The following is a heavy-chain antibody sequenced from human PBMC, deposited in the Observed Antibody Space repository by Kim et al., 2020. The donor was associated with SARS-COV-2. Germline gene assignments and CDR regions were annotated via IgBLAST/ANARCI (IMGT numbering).Heavy chain of an antibody. J-gene: IGHJ4*02. Sequence: GGSLRLSCAASGFTFSSYGMHWVRQAPGKGLEWVAVISYDGSNKYYADSVKGRFTISRDNSKNTLYLQMNSLRAEDTAVYYCAKGGSYYYDSSGYSSLFDYWGQGTLVTVSS. CDR1: GFTFSSYG. V-gene: IGHV3-30*18. CDR3: AKGGSYYYDSSGYSSLFDY. CDR2: ISYDGSNK. D-gene: IGHD3-22*01.